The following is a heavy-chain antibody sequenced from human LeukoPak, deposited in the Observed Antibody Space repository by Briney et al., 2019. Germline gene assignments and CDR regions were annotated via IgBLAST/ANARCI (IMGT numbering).Heavy chain of an antibody. D-gene: IGHD3-10*01. CDR2: INPNSGGT. J-gene: IGHJ6*03. Sequence: GASVKVSCKASGYTFTGYYMHWVRQAPGQGLEWMGWINPNSGGTNYAQKFQGRVTMTTDTSISTAYMELSRLRSDDTAVYYCARFPVWGAPLVYYYMDVWGKGTTVTVSS. CDR1: GYTFTGYY. CDR3: ARFPVWGAPLVYYYMDV. V-gene: IGHV1-2*02.